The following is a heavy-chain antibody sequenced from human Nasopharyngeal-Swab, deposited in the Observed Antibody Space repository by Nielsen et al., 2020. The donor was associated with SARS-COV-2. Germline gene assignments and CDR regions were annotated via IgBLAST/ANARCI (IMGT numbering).Heavy chain of an antibody. CDR1: GYSISSGYY. Sequence: SETLSLTCTVSGYSISSGYYWGWIRQPPGKGLEWIGEINHSGSTNYNPSLKSRVTISVDTSKNQFSLKLSSVTAADTAVYYCARGKQPRRTYYYYMDVWGKGTTVTVSS. V-gene: IGHV4-38-2*02. CDR2: INHSGST. J-gene: IGHJ6*03. D-gene: IGHD5-18*01. CDR3: ARGKQPRRTYYYYMDV.